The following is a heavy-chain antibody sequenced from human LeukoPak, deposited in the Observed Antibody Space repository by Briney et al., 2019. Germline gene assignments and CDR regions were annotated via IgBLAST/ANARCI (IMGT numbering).Heavy chain of an antibody. CDR3: ARDRVRGIIMTPYFHY. CDR1: GYSISSDYY. J-gene: IGHJ4*02. V-gene: IGHV4-38-2*02. CDR2: IYHSGNT. Sequence: SETLSLTCTVSGYSISSDYYWGWIRQPPGKGLEWIGSIYHSGNTYYYPSLKSRVTISVDTSKNQFSLKLSSVTAADTAVYYCARDRVRGIIMTPYFHYWGQGTLVTVSS. D-gene: IGHD3-10*01.